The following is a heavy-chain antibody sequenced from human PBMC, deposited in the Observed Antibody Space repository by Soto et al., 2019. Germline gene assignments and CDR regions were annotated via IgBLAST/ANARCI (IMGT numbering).Heavy chain of an antibody. CDR3: ARDGGIQWGGGSPDDNYCMDV. CDR1: GYTFTSYD. J-gene: IGHJ6*02. Sequence: ASVKVSCKASGYTFTSYDIYWVRQATGHRLEWLGWVNPSNSNTKNAQEFQGRVTMTRDTSTSTAYMELSSLRSEDTAVYYCARDGGIQWGGGSPDDNYCMDVWGQGTTVTVSS. D-gene: IGHD3-16*01. V-gene: IGHV1-3*01. CDR2: VNPSNSNT.